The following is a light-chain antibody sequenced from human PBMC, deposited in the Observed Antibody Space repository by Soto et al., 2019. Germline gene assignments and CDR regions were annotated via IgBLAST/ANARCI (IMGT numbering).Light chain of an antibody. Sequence: EIVLTQSPGTLSLSPGERGTLSCRASLTLNSRYLAWYQQKPGQAPTLLIFGASIRATGISDRFSGSGSGTDFTLTISRLEPDDSAVYYCQQYQHSPQPFGQWTKVEIK. CDR1: LTLNSRY. V-gene: IGKV3-20*01. CDR2: GAS. CDR3: QQYQHSPQP. J-gene: IGKJ2*01.